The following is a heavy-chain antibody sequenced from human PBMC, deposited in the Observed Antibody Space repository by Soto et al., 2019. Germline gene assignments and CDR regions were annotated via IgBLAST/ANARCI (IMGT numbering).Heavy chain of an antibody. CDR2: INPATGAA. Sequence: QLHLVQSGAVVKKPGASVTVSCSASGYPVTAYYMHWVRQAPGRGLEWMGGINPATGAAKYTQTSRGRGTMARDTSASTVLLEGSGLTSEDTAVFYWARGGGVGVAGSAAFDMWGQGTLVTISS. D-gene: IGHD3-3*01. V-gene: IGHV1-2*02. J-gene: IGHJ3*02. CDR3: ARGGGVGVAGSAAFDM. CDR1: GYPVTAYY.